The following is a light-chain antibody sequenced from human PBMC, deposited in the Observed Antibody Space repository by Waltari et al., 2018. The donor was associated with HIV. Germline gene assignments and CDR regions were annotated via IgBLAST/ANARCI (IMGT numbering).Light chain of an antibody. CDR2: YDD. V-gene: IGLV3-21*04. Sequence: SYVLTQPPSVSVAPGTTATLPCGGNTLRIKNGQCYHQRPGQAPFLVIYYDDDSPSGIPERFSGSKSGNTATLTISTVEAGDEGDYYCQVWDSSSGHVVFGGGTKLTVL. CDR3: QVWDSSSGHVV. CDR1: TLRIKN. J-gene: IGLJ3*02.